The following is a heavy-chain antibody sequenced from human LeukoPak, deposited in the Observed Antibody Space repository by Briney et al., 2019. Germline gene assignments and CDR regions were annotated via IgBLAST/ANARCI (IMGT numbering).Heavy chain of an antibody. CDR2: IYTSGST. V-gene: IGHV4-61*02. J-gene: IGHJ3*02. CDR1: GGSISSGGYS. D-gene: IGHD3-16*01. Sequence: SQTLSLTCAVSGGSISSGGYSWSWIRQPAGKGLEWIGRIYTSGSTNYNPSLKSRVTMSVGTSKNQFSLKLSSVTAADTAVYYCAREWGAHDAFDIWGQGTMVTVSS. CDR3: AREWGAHDAFDI.